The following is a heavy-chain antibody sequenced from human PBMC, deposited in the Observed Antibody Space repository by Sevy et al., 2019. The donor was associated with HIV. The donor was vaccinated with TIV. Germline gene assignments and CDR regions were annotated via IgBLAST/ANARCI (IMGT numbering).Heavy chain of an antibody. CDR1: GSSISATHW. D-gene: IGHD1-26*01. J-gene: IGHJ6*02. V-gene: IGHV4-4*02. Sequence: SETLSLTCAVSGSSISATHWWTWVRQTPGKGLEWIATIHYTGRATYNPSLRSRVTISVDKSENRLSLKGPSVTAADTAMYYCARVKSSERGYLKWGSGVEGLSNPQNDFFYGMDVWGPGTTVTVSS. CDR3: ARVKSSERGYLKWGSGVEGLSNPQNDFFYGMDV. CDR2: IHYTGRA.